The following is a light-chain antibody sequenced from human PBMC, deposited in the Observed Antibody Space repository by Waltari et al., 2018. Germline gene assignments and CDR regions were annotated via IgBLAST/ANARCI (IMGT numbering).Light chain of an antibody. Sequence: IVLTQSPDTLSLSPGEGATLSCRASQSVSSSHLAWYQHKPGQAPRLLIYGASTRAAGTPDRFSGSGSGTDFILKIEKLEPEDFAMYYCQQFGRSLLTFGGGTKVEIK. CDR2: GAS. CDR1: QSVSSSH. J-gene: IGKJ4*01. CDR3: QQFGRSLLT. V-gene: IGKV3-20*01.